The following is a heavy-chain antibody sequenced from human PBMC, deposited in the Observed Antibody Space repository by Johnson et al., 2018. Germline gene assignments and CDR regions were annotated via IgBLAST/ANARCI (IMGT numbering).Heavy chain of an antibody. D-gene: IGHD1-14*01. J-gene: IGHJ6*03. Sequence: VQLVQSGGGLVQPGGSLRLSCTASGFSFSNSWMGWVRQAPGKGLELVASIRSQGDEKQYAGSVRGRFPISRDNAKDSLFLQMSSLRVDDTATYYCAKDIRGPPDYYYYYYMDVWVKGTTVTGSS. CDR1: GFSFSNSW. V-gene: IGHV3-7*01. CDR3: AKDIRGPPDYYYYYYMDV. CDR2: IRSQGDEK.